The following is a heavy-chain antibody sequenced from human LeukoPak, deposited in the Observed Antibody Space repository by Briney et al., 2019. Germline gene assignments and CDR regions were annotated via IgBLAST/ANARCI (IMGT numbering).Heavy chain of an antibody. D-gene: IGHD4-17*01. CDR1: GGSISSGSYY. CDR3: ARGRGYGDLFDY. V-gene: IGHV4-61*02. J-gene: IGHJ4*02. CDR2: IYTSGST. Sequence: SETLSLTCTVSGGSISSGSYYWSWIRQPAGKGLEWFGRIYTSGSTNYNPSLKSRVTISVDTSKNQFSLKLSSVTAADTAVYYCARGRGYGDLFDYWGQGTLVTVSS.